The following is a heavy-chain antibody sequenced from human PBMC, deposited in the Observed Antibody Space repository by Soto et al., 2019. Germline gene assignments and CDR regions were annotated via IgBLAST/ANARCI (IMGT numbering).Heavy chain of an antibody. J-gene: IGHJ6*02. CDR2: INHSGST. V-gene: IGHV4-34*01. D-gene: IGHD1-26*01. CDR3: ARGLSPRSSIVGDYQGGGMDV. Sequence: QVQLQQWGAGLLKPSETLSLTCAVYGGSFSGYYWSWIRQPPGKGLEWIGEINHSGSTNYNPSLKSRVTISVDTSKNQFSLKLSSVTAADTAVYYCARGLSPRSSIVGDYQGGGMDVWGQGTTVTVSS. CDR1: GGSFSGYY.